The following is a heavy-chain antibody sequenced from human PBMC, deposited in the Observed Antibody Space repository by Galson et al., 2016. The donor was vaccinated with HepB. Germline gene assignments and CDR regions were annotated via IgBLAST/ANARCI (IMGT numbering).Heavy chain of an antibody. J-gene: IGHJ6*04. Sequence: SVKVSCKVSGYTLIGLSMHWVRQAPGKGLEWMGGFDPEDGEAKYAQKFQDRVTLTEDTSTDTGYMELRSVRSDDTAVYYCVTDNPCRTARRGEGPYGMDVLGEGTTVIVSS. D-gene: IGHD3-16*01. CDR3: VTDNPCRTARRGEGPYGMDV. CDR1: GYTLIGLS. CDR2: FDPEDGEA. V-gene: IGHV1-24*01.